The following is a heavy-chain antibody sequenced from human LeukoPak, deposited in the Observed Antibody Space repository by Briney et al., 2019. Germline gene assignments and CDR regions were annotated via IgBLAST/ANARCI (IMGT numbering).Heavy chain of an antibody. CDR2: INHSGST. J-gene: IGHJ5*02. D-gene: IGHD3-10*01. CDR3: ARLAFRITMVRGVRRGWFDP. CDR1: GGSFSGYY. Sequence: SETLSLTCTVSGGSFSGYYWSWIRQPPGKGLEWIGEINHSGSTNYNPSLKSRVTISVDTSKNQFSLKLSSVTAADTAVYYCARLAFRITMVRGVRRGWFDPWGQGTLVTVSS. V-gene: IGHV4-34*01.